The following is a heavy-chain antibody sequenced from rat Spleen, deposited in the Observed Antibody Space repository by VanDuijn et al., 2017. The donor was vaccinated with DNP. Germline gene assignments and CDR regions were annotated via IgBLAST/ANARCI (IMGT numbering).Heavy chain of an antibody. CDR1: GYSITSNY. CDR2: INSAGST. J-gene: IGHJ1*01. V-gene: IGHV3-3*01. Sequence: EVQLQESGPGLVKPSQSLSLTCSVTGYSITSNYWGWIRKFPGNKLEWMGYINSAGSTNYNPSLKSRISITRDTSKNQFFLQLSSVTTEDTATYYCARGIITTLGYWSFDFWGPGTMVTVSS. CDR3: ARGIITTLGYWSFDF. D-gene: IGHD1-6*01.